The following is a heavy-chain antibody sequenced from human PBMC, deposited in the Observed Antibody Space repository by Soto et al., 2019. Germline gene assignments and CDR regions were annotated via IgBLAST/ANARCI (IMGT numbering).Heavy chain of an antibody. V-gene: IGHV4-59*08. J-gene: IGHJ5*02. CDR1: GGSISSYY. Sequence: SETLSLTCTVSGGSISSYYWSWIRQPPGKGLEWIGYIYYSGSTNYNPSLKSRVTISVDTSKNQFSLKLSSVTAADTAVYYCAKTKEGGFDPWGQGILVTVS. D-gene: IGHD3-16*01. CDR2: IYYSGST. CDR3: AKTKEGGFDP.